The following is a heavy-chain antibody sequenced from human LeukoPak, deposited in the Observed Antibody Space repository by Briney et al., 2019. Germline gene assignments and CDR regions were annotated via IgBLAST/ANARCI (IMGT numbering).Heavy chain of an antibody. CDR3: ARLYSIEGNWFDP. D-gene: IGHD3-3*02. CDR2: IFYSGTT. J-gene: IGHJ5*02. Sequence: SETLSLTCTVSSGSISSYYWSWIRQPPGKGLEWIGFIFYSGTTNYNPSLKSRATLSVDPPKNQFSLKLSSVTAADTAVYYCARLYSIEGNWFDPWGQGTLVTVSS. V-gene: IGHV4-59*08. CDR1: SGSISSYY.